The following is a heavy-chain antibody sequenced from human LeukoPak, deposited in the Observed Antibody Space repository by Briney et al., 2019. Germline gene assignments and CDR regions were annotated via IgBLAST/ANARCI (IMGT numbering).Heavy chain of an antibody. V-gene: IGHV3-7*03. CDR2: IKQDGSEK. D-gene: IGHD3-10*01. CDR3: ARGAGSGYYFYMDV. J-gene: IGHJ6*03. Sequence: GGSLRLSCAASGFTFISYWMSWVRQAPGKGLEWVANIKQDGSEKYYVDSVKGRFTISGDNAKNSLYLQMNSLRAEDTAFYYCARGAGSGYYFYMDVWGKGTTVTVSS. CDR1: GFTFISYW.